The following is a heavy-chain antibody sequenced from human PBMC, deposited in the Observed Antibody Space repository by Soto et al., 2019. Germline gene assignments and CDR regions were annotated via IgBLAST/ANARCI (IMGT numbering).Heavy chain of an antibody. CDR3: ANALLVRGVYGMDV. J-gene: IGHJ6*02. Sequence: PGGSPRLSCAASGFTFSSYGMHWVRQAPGKGLEWVAVISYDGSNKYYADSVKGRFTISRDNSKNTLYLQMNSLRAEDTAVYYCANALLVRGVYGMDVWGQGTTDTVSS. D-gene: IGHD3-10*01. CDR1: GFTFSSYG. V-gene: IGHV3-30*18. CDR2: ISYDGSNK.